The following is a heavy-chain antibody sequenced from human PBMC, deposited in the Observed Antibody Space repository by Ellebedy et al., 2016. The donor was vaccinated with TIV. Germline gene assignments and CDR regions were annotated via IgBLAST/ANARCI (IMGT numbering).Heavy chain of an antibody. J-gene: IGHJ4*02. V-gene: IGHV3-9*01. CDR2: ISWNSGSI. D-gene: IGHD3-10*01. CDR3: AKAPGALWFGENTFDY. Sequence: GGSLRLXXAASGFTFDDYAMYWVRQAPGKGLEWVSGISWNSGSIGYADSVKGRLTISRDNAKNSLYLQMNSLRAEDTALYYCAKAPGALWFGENTFDYWGQGTLVTVSS. CDR1: GFTFDDYA.